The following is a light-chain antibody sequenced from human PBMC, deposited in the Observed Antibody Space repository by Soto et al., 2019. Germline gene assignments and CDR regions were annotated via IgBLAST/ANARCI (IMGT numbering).Light chain of an antibody. CDR2: VAS. CDR1: QDIGTW. Sequence: DIQLTQSPSSVSASVGDRVTITCRASQDIGTWLAWYQQKPGKAPKLLIYVASNLQSGVPSRFSGAEPGTDFNLTITSLQPEDFATNHCQQAESFPFTFGPGTKVDFK. J-gene: IGKJ3*01. V-gene: IGKV1-12*01. CDR3: QQAESFPFT.